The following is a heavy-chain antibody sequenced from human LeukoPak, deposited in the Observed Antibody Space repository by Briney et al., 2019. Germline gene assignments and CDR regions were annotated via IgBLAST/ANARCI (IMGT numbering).Heavy chain of an antibody. CDR2: ISAYNGNT. Sequence: ASVKVSCKASGYTFTSYGISWVRQAPGQGLEWMGWISAYNGNTNYAQNLQGRVTMTTDTSTSTAYMEVRSLRSDDTAVYYCASGDPSGAYFDYWGQGTLVTVSS. V-gene: IGHV1-18*01. CDR1: GYTFTSYG. CDR3: ASGDPSGAYFDY. J-gene: IGHJ4*02. D-gene: IGHD3-10*01.